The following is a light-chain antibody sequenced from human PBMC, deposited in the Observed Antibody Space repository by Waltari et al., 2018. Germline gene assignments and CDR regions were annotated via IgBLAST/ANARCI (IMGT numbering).Light chain of an antibody. V-gene: IGLV3-19*01. CDR3: NSRDSSGNHQV. CDR1: SLRSYY. CDR2: GKN. J-gene: IGLJ1*01. Sequence: SSELTQDPAVSVALGQTVRITCQGDSLRSYYASWYQQKPGQAPVLVSYGKNNRPSGIPDRFSGSSSGNTASLTITGAQAEEEADYYCNSRDSSGNHQVFGTGTKVTVL.